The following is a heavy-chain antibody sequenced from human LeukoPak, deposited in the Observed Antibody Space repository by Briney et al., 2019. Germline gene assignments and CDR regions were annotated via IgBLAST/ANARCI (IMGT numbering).Heavy chain of an antibody. V-gene: IGHV6-1*01. CDR1: GDSVSSNSAA. Sequence: SQTLSLTCSISGDSVSSNSAAWNWIRQSPSRGLEWLGRTYYRSKWYNEYAVSVKSRLTVKADTSKNQFSLQLNSVTPEDTAVYYCARVLLVACPGSALSCGMDVWGQGTTVTVSS. D-gene: IGHD2-15*01. CDR2: TYYRSKWYN. J-gene: IGHJ6*02. CDR3: ARVLLVACPGSALSCGMDV.